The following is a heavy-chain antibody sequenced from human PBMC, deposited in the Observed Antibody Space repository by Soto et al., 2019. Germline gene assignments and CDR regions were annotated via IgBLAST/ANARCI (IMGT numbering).Heavy chain of an antibody. J-gene: IGHJ6*01. CDR2: IYYSGST. CDR1: GGSISSGGYY. CDR3: ARVLGAGGYYYYGMDV. V-gene: IGHV4-31*03. Sequence: QVQLQESGPGLVKPSQTLSLTCTVSGGSISSGGYYWSWIRQHPRKGLEWIGYIYYSGSTYYNPSLKSRVTISVDTSKNQFSLKLSSVTAADKAVYYCARVLGAGGYYYYGMDVRGQGTTVTVSS. D-gene: IGHD1-1*01.